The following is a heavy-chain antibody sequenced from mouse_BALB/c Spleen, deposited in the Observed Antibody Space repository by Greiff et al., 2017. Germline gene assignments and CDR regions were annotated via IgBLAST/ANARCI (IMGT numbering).Heavy chain of an antibody. D-gene: IGHD1-1*01. CDR2: IWGDGST. Sequence: VQLQQSGPGLVAPSQSLSITCTVSGFSLTGYGVNWVRQPPGKGLEWLGMIWGDGSTDYNSALKSRLSISKDNSKSQVFLKMNSLQTDDTARYYCARVRDYYGSSYGSDWYFDVWGAGTTVTVSS. J-gene: IGHJ1*01. V-gene: IGHV2-6-7*01. CDR3: ARVRDYYGSSYGSDWYFDV. CDR1: GFSLTGYG.